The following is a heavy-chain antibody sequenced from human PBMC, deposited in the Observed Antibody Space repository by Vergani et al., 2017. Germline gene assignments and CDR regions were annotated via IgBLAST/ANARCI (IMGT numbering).Heavy chain of an antibody. D-gene: IGHD2-21*01. Sequence: QVQLQQWGAGLLKPSETLSLTCAVYGGSFRGYYWSWSCNRPGEGLEWVGEINHSGSTNYNPALKSRVTISVDTSMNQFPLKLSSVTASDTAVYYCARGAYCGGDCSPLFAPVDIWGQGTMVTVSS. CDR3: ARGAYCGGDCSPLFAPVDI. CDR1: GGSFRGYY. V-gene: IGHV4-34*01. CDR2: INHSGST. J-gene: IGHJ3*02.